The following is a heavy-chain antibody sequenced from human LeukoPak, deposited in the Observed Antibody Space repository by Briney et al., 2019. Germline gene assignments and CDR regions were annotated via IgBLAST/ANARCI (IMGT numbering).Heavy chain of an antibody. Sequence: GGSLRLSCAASGFTFSNAWMSWVRQAPGKGLEWVGRIKSKTDGGTTDYAAPVKGRFTISRDDSKNTLYLQMNSLKTEDTAVYYCTTERSGWYASLFDYWGQGTLVTVSS. J-gene: IGHJ4*02. D-gene: IGHD6-19*01. CDR2: IKSKTDGGTT. CDR3: TTERSGWYASLFDY. V-gene: IGHV3-15*01. CDR1: GFTFSNAW.